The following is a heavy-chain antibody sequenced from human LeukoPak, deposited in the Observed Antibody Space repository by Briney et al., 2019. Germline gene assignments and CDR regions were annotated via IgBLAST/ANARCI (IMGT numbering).Heavy chain of an antibody. J-gene: IGHJ4*02. D-gene: IGHD5-12*01. Sequence: GGSLRLSCAASGFTFSNYAMHWVRQAPGKGLEWVAVISYDGSNKYYADSEKGRFTISKDNAKNTLYLQMNSLRAEDTAVYYCARDHGYRGFDEIDFWGQGTLVTVSS. V-gene: IGHV3-30*04. CDR3: ARDHGYRGFDEIDF. CDR1: GFTFSNYA. CDR2: ISYDGSNK.